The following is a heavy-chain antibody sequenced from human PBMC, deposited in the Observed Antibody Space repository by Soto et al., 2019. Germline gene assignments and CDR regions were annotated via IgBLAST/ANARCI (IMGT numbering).Heavy chain of an antibody. V-gene: IGHV4-34*01. D-gene: IGHD6-19*01. Sequence: PSETLSLTCAVHGGSFSGYYWDWIRQPPGKGLEWIGEVNHGGTSNYNPSLKSRAIISVDTSKNQFSLQLNSVTPEDTAVYYCARDPQWLVPLYYGMDVWGQGTTVTVSS. CDR1: GGSFSGYY. CDR3: ARDPQWLVPLYYGMDV. J-gene: IGHJ6*02. CDR2: VNHGGTS.